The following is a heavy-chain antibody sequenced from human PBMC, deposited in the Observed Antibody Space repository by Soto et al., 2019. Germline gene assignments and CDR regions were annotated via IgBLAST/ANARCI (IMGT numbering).Heavy chain of an antibody. D-gene: IGHD1-1*01. Sequence: SVSNAWMNWVRQAPGKGLEWVGRIKSKTDGGTADYAAPVKGRFTISRDESKNKLYLQMNSLKTEDTAVYYCTTDRYGEDAFDIWGQGTMVTVSS. CDR1: SVSNAW. CDR3: TTDRYGEDAFDI. CDR2: IKSKTDGGTA. V-gene: IGHV3-15*07. J-gene: IGHJ3*02.